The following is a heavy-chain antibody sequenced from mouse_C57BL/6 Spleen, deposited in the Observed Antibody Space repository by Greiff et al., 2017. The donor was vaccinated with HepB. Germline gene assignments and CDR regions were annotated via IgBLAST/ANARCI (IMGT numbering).Heavy chain of an antibody. J-gene: IGHJ4*01. CDR3: ARGGVITTVVEDYAMDY. D-gene: IGHD1-1*01. V-gene: IGHV1-72*01. CDR1: GYTFTSYW. Sequence: VKLQQPGAELVKPGASVKLSCKASGYTFTSYWMHWVKQSPGRGLEWIGRIDPNSGGTKYNEKFKSKATLTVDKPSSTAYMQLSSLTSEDSAVYYCARGGVITTVVEDYAMDYWGQGTSVTVSS. CDR2: IDPNSGGT.